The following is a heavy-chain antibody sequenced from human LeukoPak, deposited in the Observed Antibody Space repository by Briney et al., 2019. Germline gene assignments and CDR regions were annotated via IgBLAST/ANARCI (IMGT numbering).Heavy chain of an antibody. D-gene: IGHD3-10*01. Sequence: GASVKVSCKASGYTFKSFGITWVRQAPGQGLEWMGWISGHDGSTKYAENFQGRVTMTTDTSTSTAYMELRSLRSDDTAVYYCARDGLLSGSGEVPFDYWGQGTLVTVSS. V-gene: IGHV1-18*04. CDR2: ISGHDGST. CDR1: GYTFKSFG. CDR3: ARDGLLSGSGEVPFDY. J-gene: IGHJ4*02.